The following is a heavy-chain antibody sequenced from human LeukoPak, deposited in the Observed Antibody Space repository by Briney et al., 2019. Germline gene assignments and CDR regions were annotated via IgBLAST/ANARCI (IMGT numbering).Heavy chain of an antibody. CDR1: GGSISSYY. V-gene: IGHV4-59*01. Sequence: SETLSLTCTVSGGSISSYYWSWIRQPPGKGLEWIGYIYYSGSTNYNPSLKSRVTISVDTSKNQFSLKLSSVTAADTAVYYCARAAGSGSRPLYYFDYWGQGTLVTVS. CDR3: ARAAGSGSRPLYYFDY. CDR2: IYYSGST. J-gene: IGHJ4*02. D-gene: IGHD3-10*01.